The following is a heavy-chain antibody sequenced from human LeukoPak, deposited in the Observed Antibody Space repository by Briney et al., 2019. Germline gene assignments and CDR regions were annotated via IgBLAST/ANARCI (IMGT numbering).Heavy chain of an antibody. D-gene: IGHD1-14*01. Sequence: SETLSLTCTVSGGPISSYYWSWIRQPPGKGLEWIGYIYYSGSTNYNPSLKSRVTISVDTSKNQFSLKLSSVTAADTAVYYCARGQERRYHPIGDAFDIWGQGTTVTVSS. CDR1: GGPISSYY. CDR3: ARGQERRYHPIGDAFDI. J-gene: IGHJ3*02. CDR2: IYYSGST. V-gene: IGHV4-59*01.